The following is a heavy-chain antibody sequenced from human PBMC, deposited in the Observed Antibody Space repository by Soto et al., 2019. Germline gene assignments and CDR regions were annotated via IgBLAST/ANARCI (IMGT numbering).Heavy chain of an antibody. V-gene: IGHV4-4*02. D-gene: IGHD6-19*01. CDR3: ARANTPQWLHHWFDP. J-gene: IGHJ5*02. CDR2: IYHSGST. Sequence: QVQLQQWGAGLLKPSETLSLTCAVYGGSFSSSNWWSWVRQPPGKGLEWIGEIYHSGSTNYNPSLKSRVTISVDKSKNQFSLKLSSVTAADTAVYYCARANTPQWLHHWFDPWGQGTLVTVSS. CDR1: GGSFSSSNW.